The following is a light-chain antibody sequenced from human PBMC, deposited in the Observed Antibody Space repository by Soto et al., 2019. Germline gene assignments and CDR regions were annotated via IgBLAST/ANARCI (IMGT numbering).Light chain of an antibody. CDR2: GAS. CDR1: QIVSRTY. Sequence: EIVLTQSPGTLSLSPGERATLSCRAIQIVSRTYLAWVQQKPGQAPRLLIYGASTCATGIPDRFSGSGSGKDFTLTISGLEPEVFGFYYFQQYGVAPAHTFGEGTKVE. V-gene: IGKV3-20*01. CDR3: QQYGVAPAHT. J-gene: IGKJ4*01.